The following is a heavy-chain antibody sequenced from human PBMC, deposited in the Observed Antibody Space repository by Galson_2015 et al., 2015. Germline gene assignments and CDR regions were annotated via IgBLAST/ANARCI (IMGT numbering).Heavy chain of an antibody. Sequence: SLRLSCAASGFTFSSYGMHWVRQAPGKGLEWVAVIWYDGSNKYYADSVKGRFTISRDNSKNTLYLQMNSLRAEDTAVYYCARDPPYYYDSSGTIDYWGQGTLVTVSS. CDR2: IWYDGSNK. CDR1: GFTFSSYG. D-gene: IGHD3-22*01. J-gene: IGHJ4*02. V-gene: IGHV3-33*01. CDR3: ARDPPYYYDSSGTIDY.